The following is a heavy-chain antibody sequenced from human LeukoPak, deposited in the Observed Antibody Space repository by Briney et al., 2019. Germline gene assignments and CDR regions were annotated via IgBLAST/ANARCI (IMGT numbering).Heavy chain of an antibody. CDR2: IYYSGST. CDR1: GGSISSGGYY. V-gene: IGHV4-31*03. Sequence: SETLSLTCIVSGGSISSGGYYWSWIRQHPGKGLEWIGYIYYSGSTYYNPSLKSRVTISVDTSKNQFSLKLSSVTAADTAVYYCARGLPDYYGPPSYWYFDLWGRGTLVTVSS. CDR3: ARGLPDYYGPPSYWYFDL. J-gene: IGHJ2*01. D-gene: IGHD3-10*01.